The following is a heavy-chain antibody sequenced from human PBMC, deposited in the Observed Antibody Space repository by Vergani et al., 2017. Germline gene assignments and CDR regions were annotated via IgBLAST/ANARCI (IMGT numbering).Heavy chain of an antibody. CDR1: GFTFSSYA. CDR3: ARYCSSTSCSHYYYYYGMDV. V-gene: IGHV3-30-3*01. Sequence: QVQLVESGGGVVQPGRSLRLSCAASGFTFSSYAMHWVRQAPGKGLEWVAVISYDGSNKYYADSVKGRFTISRDNAKNSLYLQMNSLRAEDTAVYYCARYCSSTSCSHYYYYYGMDVWGQGTTVTVSS. CDR2: ISYDGSNK. D-gene: IGHD2-2*01. J-gene: IGHJ6*02.